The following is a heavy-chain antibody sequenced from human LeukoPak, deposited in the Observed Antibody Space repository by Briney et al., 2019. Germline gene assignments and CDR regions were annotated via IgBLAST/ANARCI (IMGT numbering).Heavy chain of an antibody. V-gene: IGHV5-51*01. CDR3: ARMRRSIAMAGGAFDI. Sequence: GESLKISCKGSGYSFTSYWIGWVRQMPGKGLEWMGIIYPGDSDTRYSPSFQGQVTISADKSISTAYLQWSSLKASDTAMYYCARMRRSIAMAGGAFDIWGQGTMVTVSS. J-gene: IGHJ3*02. D-gene: IGHD6-19*01. CDR2: IYPGDSDT. CDR1: GYSFTSYW.